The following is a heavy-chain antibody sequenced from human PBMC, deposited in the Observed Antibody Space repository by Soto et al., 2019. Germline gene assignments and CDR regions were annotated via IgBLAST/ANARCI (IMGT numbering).Heavy chain of an antibody. J-gene: IGHJ6*02. Sequence: GGCMRLSCAASGFTFDDYGMSWVRQAPGKGLEWVSGINWNGGSTGYADSVKGRFTISRDNAKNSLYLQMNSLRAEDTALCYCARFSDYYGSGSYYYYYGMDVWGQGTTVTVSS. CDR2: INWNGGST. V-gene: IGHV3-20*04. CDR1: GFTFDDYG. CDR3: ARFSDYYGSGSYYYYYGMDV. D-gene: IGHD3-10*01.